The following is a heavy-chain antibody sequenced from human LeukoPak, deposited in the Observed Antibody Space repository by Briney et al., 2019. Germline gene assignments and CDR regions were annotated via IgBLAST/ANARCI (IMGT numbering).Heavy chain of an antibody. CDR1: GDSVSNNRAA. CDR3: AKSLEGTYYYSS. V-gene: IGHV6-1*01. CDR2: TYYRSKWYN. D-gene: IGHD3-10*01. Sequence: PSQTLSLTCAISGDSVSNNRAAWNWIRQSPSRGLEWLGRTYYRSKWYNDYVVSVKSRITINPDTSKNQFSLQLNSVTPEDTAVYYCAKSLEGTYYYSSWGQGILVTVSS. J-gene: IGHJ5*02.